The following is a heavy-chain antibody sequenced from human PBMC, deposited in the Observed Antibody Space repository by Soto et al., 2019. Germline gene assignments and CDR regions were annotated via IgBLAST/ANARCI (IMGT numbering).Heavy chain of an antibody. J-gene: IGHJ4*01. CDR2: ISYDGSSG. V-gene: IGHV3-30*19. D-gene: IGHD3-16*01. CDR3: AKDRGGLALYFDY. CDR1: GITLSSSG. Sequence: QVQLVESGGGVVQPGRSLRLSCAVSGITLSSSGMHWVRQAPGKGLEWVALISYDGSSGYYADSVKGRFTISRDNSKNTVYLQMNSLRGEDAAVYYCAKDRGGLALYFDYWGHGTLVSVSS.